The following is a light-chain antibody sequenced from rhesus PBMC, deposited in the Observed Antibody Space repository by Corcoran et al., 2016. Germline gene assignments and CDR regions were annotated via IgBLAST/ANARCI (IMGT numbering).Light chain of an antibody. CDR1: QGINSF. CDR3: LQHKSYPRT. V-gene: IGKV1-38*01. CDR2: DAS. J-gene: IGKJ1*01. Sequence: DIQLTQSPSSLSASVGDRVTITCRASQGINSFLAWYQQKSGRAPNFLSYDASNLQSGVPSRFSGSGSGTEFPLTSSSLQPEDFASYYCLQHKSYPRTFGQGTKVEIK.